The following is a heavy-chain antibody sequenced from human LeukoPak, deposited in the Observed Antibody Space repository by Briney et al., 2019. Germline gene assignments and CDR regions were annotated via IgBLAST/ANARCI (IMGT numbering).Heavy chain of an antibody. CDR2: IYYSGST. CDR1: GGSISSGDYY. D-gene: IGHD3-22*01. V-gene: IGHV4-30-4*01. CDR3: ARTMRDYDSSGYYYLDAFDI. J-gene: IGHJ3*02. Sequence: PSQTLSLTCTVSGGSISSGDYYWSWIRQPPGKGLEWIGYIYYSGSTYYNPSLKSRVTISVDTSKNRFSLKLSSVTAADTAVYYCARTMRDYDSSGYYYLDAFDIWGQGTMVTVSS.